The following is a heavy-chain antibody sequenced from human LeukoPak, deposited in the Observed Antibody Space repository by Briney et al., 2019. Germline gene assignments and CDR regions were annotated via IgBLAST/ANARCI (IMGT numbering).Heavy chain of an antibody. CDR3: ARASSDYVWGSYRSPYYYYGMDV. D-gene: IGHD3-16*02. CDR2: IIPIFGTA. Sequence: ASVKVSCKASGGTFSSYAISWVRQAPGQGLEWMGGIIPIFGTANYAQKFQGRVTITADKSTSTAYMELSSLRSEDTAVYYCARASSDYVWGSYRSPYYYYGMDVWGKGTTVTASS. V-gene: IGHV1-69*06. J-gene: IGHJ6*04. CDR1: GGTFSSYA.